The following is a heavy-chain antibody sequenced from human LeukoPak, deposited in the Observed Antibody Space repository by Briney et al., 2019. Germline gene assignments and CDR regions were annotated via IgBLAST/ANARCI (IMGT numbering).Heavy chain of an antibody. CDR2: IYYSGST. J-gene: IGHJ3*02. D-gene: IGHD3-10*01. V-gene: IGHV4-59*01. Sequence: SQSLSLTCTVSAGSLTSYSWGWIRHPPGKGLEWIGYIYYSGSTTYNPSLRRRVTISEETSQNQFTRNWRSVPAAATAVYYWRGIVRGVISPDDALDIWGQGTMVTVSS. CDR3: RGIVRGVISPDDALDI. CDR1: AGSLTSYS.